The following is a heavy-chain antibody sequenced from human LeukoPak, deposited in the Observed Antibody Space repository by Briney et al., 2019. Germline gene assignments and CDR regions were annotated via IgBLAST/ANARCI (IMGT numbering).Heavy chain of an antibody. Sequence: SEPLSLTCTVSGGFISSYYWRWIRQPRGKGLEWVGYFSYSGSTNYNPSFKSRVTISVDKSKNHASLQLSPVTASGTAVYYWGRDPGFSSSWYYFDLGGQGTLVTVPS. CDR3: GRDPGFSSSWYYFDL. V-gene: IGHV4-59*12. CDR1: GGFISSYY. CDR2: FSYSGST. J-gene: IGHJ4*02. D-gene: IGHD6-13*01.